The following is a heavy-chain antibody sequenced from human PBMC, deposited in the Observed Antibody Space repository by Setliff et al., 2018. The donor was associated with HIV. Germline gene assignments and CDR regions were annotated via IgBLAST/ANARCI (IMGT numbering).Heavy chain of an antibody. Sequence: SVKVSCKASGGTFSNYAISWVRQAPGQGLEWMGQIIPIFGTPIYAQNFQGRVTITADDSTSTAYMELSSLRSEDTAVYYCARDLGPNRVIASRPPLPNFDYWGQGTLVTVSS. J-gene: IGHJ4*02. CDR2: IIPIFGTP. V-gene: IGHV1-69*13. CDR3: ARDLGPNRVIASRPPLPNFDY. D-gene: IGHD6-6*01. CDR1: GGTFSNYA.